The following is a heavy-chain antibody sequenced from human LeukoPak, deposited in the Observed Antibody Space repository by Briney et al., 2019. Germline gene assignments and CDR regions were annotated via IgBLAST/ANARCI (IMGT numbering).Heavy chain of an antibody. CDR3: AKGRNYYDSSGYWNDAFDI. D-gene: IGHD3-22*01. CDR1: GFTFDDYA. V-gene: IGHV3-9*01. J-gene: IGHJ3*02. Sequence: GRSLRLSCAASGFTFDDYAMLWVRQAPGKGVEGVSGISWNSGSIGYADSVKGRFTISRDNAKNVLYLQMNSLRAEDTALYYCAKGRNYYDSSGYWNDAFDIWGQGTMVTVSS. CDR2: ISWNSGSI.